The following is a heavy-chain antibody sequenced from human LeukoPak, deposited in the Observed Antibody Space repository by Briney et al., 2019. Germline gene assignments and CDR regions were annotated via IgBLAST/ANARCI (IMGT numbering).Heavy chain of an antibody. CDR1: GFTVSSNY. D-gene: IGHD3-22*01. CDR3: ARMVYYYDSSGYNYCFHY. J-gene: IGHJ4*02. CDR2: IYSGGST. Sequence: GGSLRLSCAASGFTVSSNYMSWVRQAPGKGLEWVSVIYSGGSTYYADSVKGRFTISRDNSKNTLSLQMNGLRAEDTAVYYCARMVYYYDSSGYNYCFHYWGQGTLVTVSS. V-gene: IGHV3-66*01.